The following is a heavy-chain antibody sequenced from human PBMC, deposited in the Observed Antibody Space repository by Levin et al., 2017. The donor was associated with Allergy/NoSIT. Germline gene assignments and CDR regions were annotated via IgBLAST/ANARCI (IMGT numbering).Heavy chain of an antibody. CDR2: ISVSGDTT. D-gene: IGHD3-16*01. CDR3: ARSPSDFLGGYGMDV. Sequence: GESLKISCAASGFTFSAFVVNWVRQAPGKGLEWVSVISVSGDTTFYADSVQGRFTMSRDNSKNTLFLQMDSLRVEDTAIYYCARSPSDFLGGYGMDVWVQGTTVAVSS. J-gene: IGHJ6*02. V-gene: IGHV3-23*01. CDR1: GFTFSAFV.